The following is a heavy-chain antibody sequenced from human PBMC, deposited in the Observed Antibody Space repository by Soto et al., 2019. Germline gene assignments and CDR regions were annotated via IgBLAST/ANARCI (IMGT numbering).Heavy chain of an antibody. V-gene: IGHV3-73*01. CDR2: IRSKANSYAT. J-gene: IGHJ4*02. CDR1: GFTFSGSA. CDR3: TRQYSSKKYYFDY. D-gene: IGHD6-13*01. Sequence: GGSLRLSCAASGFTFSGSAMHWVRQASGKGLEWVGRIRSKANSYATAYAASVKGRFTISRDDSKNTAYLQMNSLKTEDTAVYYCTRQYSSKKYYFDYWGQGTLVTVSS.